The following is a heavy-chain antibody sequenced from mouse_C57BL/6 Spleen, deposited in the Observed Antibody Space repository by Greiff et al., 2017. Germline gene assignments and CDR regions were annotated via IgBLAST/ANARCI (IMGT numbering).Heavy chain of an antibody. CDR1: GFSFNTYA. D-gene: IGHD2-4*01. V-gene: IGHV10-1*01. CDR3: VRGLRDYAMDY. CDR2: IRSKSNNYAT. J-gene: IGHJ4*01. Sequence: DVKLVESGGGLVQPKGSSKLSCAASGFSFNTYAMNWVRQAPGKGLEWVARIRSKSNNYATYYADSVKDRFTISRDDSESMLYLQMNNLKTEDTAMYYCVRGLRDYAMDYWGQGTSVTVSS.